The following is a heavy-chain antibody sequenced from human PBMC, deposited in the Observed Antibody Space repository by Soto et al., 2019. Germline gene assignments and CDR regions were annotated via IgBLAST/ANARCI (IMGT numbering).Heavy chain of an antibody. Sequence: QITLKESGPTLVKPTQTLTLTCTFSGFSLSTSGVGVGWIRQPPGKALEWLALIYWDDDKRYSPSLKSRLTITKATSKHPVVLTITNMAPVNTATYYCAHMGSSSGSSIYMDVWGKGTTVTVSS. CDR1: GFSLSTSGVG. CDR3: AHMGSSSGSSIYMDV. J-gene: IGHJ6*03. D-gene: IGHD6-6*01. CDR2: IYWDDDK. V-gene: IGHV2-5*02.